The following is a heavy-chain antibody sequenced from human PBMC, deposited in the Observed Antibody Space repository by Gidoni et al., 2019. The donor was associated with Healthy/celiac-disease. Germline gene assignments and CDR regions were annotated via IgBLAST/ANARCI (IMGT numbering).Heavy chain of an antibody. CDR3: ARAPITIFGVVITPPDYGMDV. D-gene: IGHD3-3*01. CDR1: GYSISSGYY. CDR2: IYHSGST. V-gene: IGHV4-38-2*01. J-gene: IGHJ6*02. Sequence: QVQLQASGPGLVKPSETLSLTCAVSGYSISSGYYWGWIRQPPGKGLEWIGSIYHSGSTYYNPSLKSRVTISVDTSKNQFSLKLSSVTAADTAVYYCARAPITIFGVVITPPDYGMDVWGQGTTVTVSS.